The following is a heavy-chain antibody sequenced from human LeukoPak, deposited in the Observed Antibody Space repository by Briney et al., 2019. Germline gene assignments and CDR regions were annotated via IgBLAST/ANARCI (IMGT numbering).Heavy chain of an antibody. V-gene: IGHV3-49*04. Sequence: GGSLRLSCAASGFTFTSYTMNWVRQAPGKGLEWVGFIRSKAYGGTTEYAASVKGRFTISRDDSKSIAYLQMNSLKTEDTAVYYCTRDGGIAAAGTLGGRDYWGQGTLVTVSS. CDR2: IRSKAYGGTT. D-gene: IGHD6-13*01. J-gene: IGHJ4*02. CDR1: GFTFTSYT. CDR3: TRDGGIAAAGTLGGRDY.